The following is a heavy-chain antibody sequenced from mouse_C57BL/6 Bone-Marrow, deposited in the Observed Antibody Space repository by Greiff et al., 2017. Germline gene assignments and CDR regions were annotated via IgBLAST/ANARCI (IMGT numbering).Heavy chain of an antibody. CDR3: ARDRADGYCVCGYFDV. Sequence: QVTLKESGPGLLQPSPSLSLSCSFSGFSLSTFGLGVGWIRQPPGKGLEWLAHTWWDDDNYYNPALKSRLTTSKDTSKNTVFLKIATVYTADTATYYCARDRADGYCVCGYFDVWGTGTTVTVSS. CDR2: TWWDDDN. J-gene: IGHJ1*03. CDR1: GFSLSTFGLG. D-gene: IGHD2-3*01. V-gene: IGHV8-8*01.